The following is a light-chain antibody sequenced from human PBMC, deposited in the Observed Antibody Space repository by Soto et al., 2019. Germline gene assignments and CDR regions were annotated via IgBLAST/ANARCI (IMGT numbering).Light chain of an antibody. CDR3: SSYTNKDTPL. V-gene: IGLV2-14*03. CDR2: DVT. Sequence: QSALTQPDSVSGSPGQSITISCTGTSSDVGGYDHVSWYQQHPGKAPKLIIYDVTVRPSGISRRFSGSKSDNTASLAVSGLQPEDEADYYCSSYTNKDTPLFGGGTKVTVL. CDR1: SSDVGGYDH. J-gene: IGLJ3*02.